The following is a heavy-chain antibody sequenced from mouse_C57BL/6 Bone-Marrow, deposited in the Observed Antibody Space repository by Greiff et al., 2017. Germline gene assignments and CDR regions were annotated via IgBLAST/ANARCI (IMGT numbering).Heavy chain of an antibody. V-gene: IGHV3-6*01. D-gene: IGHD1-1*01. J-gene: IGHJ4*01. CDR2: ISYDGSN. CDR3: ARMATVRGDY. CDR1: GYSITSGYY. Sequence: EVKLMESGPGLVKPSQSLSLTCSVTGYSITSGYYWNWIRQFPGNKLEWMGYISYDGSNNYNPSLKNRISITRDTSKNQFFLKVNSVTTEDTATYYCARMATVRGDYWGQGTSVTVSS.